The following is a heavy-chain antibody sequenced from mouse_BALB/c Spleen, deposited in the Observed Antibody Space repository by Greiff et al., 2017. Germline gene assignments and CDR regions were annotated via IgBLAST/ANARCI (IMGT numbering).Heavy chain of an antibody. Sequence: QVQLQQSGPELVKPGASVRISCKASGYTFTSYYIHWVKQRPGQGLEWIGWIYPGNVNTKYNEKFKGKATLTADKSSSTAYMQLSSLISEDSAVYFCAKSYGYGGIRMDYWGQGTSVTVSS. V-gene: IGHV1S56*01. J-gene: IGHJ4*01. CDR1: GYTFTSYY. CDR3: AKSYGYGGIRMDY. D-gene: IGHD2-2*01. CDR2: IYPGNVNT.